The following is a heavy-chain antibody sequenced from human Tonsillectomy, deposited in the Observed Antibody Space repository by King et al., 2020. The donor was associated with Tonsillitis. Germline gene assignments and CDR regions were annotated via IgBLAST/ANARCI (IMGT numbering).Heavy chain of an antibody. J-gene: IGHJ4*02. D-gene: IGHD6-19*01. CDR2: IQHSGST. Sequence: VQLQESGPGLVKPSETLSLTCTVSDGSISVYYWSWIRQPPGKGLEWIGYIQHSGSTSYNPSLKSRVTISVDTSKKQFSLKLTSVTAADTAVYYCARVGSGWNVGGLASWGQGTLVTVSS. CDR1: DGSISVYY. V-gene: IGHV4-59*01. CDR3: ARVGSGWNVGGLAS.